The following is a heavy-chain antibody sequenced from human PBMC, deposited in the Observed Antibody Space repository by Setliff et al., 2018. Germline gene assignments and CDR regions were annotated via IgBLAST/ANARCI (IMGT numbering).Heavy chain of an antibody. CDR2: IYYSGST. J-gene: IGHJ6*03. Sequence: PSETLSLTCTVSGVSISSTSYYWDWIRQSPGKGLEWIGAIYYSGSTYYNPSLKSRVSMSLNTSRNQFSLKLSSVTAADTAVYYCAREQWLDPPGYYYMDVWAKGTTVTVSS. V-gene: IGHV4-39*07. CDR3: AREQWLDPPGYYYMDV. D-gene: IGHD6-19*01. CDR1: GVSISSTSYY.